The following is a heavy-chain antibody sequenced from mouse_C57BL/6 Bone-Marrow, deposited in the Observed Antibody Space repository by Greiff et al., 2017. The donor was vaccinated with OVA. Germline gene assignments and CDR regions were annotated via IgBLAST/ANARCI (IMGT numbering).Heavy chain of an antibody. J-gene: IGHJ2*01. CDR2: ISDGGSYT. Sequence: EVKLVESGGGLVKPGGSLKLSCAASGFTFSSYAMSWVRQTPEKRLEWVATISDGGSYTYYPDNVKGRFTISRDNAKNNLYLQMSHLKSEDTAMYYCARGDFDYWGQGTTLTVSS. V-gene: IGHV5-4*03. CDR3: ARGDFDY. CDR1: GFTFSSYA.